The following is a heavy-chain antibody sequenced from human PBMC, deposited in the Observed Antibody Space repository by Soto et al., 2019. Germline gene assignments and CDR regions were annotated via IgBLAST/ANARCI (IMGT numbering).Heavy chain of an antibody. Sequence: SGPTLVNPTQTLTLTCTFSGFSLSTSGMCVSWIRQPPGKALEWLARIDWDDDKYYSTSLKTRLTISKDTSKNQVVLTMTNMDPVDTATYYCARIRRLYCSGGSCYSPLDYWGQGTLVTVSS. CDR3: ARIRRLYCSGGSCYSPLDY. V-gene: IGHV2-70*11. CDR2: IDWDDDK. J-gene: IGHJ4*02. D-gene: IGHD2-15*01. CDR1: GFSLSTSGMC.